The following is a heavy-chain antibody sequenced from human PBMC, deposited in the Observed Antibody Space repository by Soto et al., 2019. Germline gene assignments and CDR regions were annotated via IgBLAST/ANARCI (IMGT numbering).Heavy chain of an antibody. D-gene: IGHD5-12*01. CDR2: IYYSGST. CDR1: GGSISSSSYY. Sequence: QLQLQESGPGLVKPSETLSLTCTVSGGSISSSSYYWGWIRQPPGKGLEWIGSIYYSGSTYYNQYLKRRVTISVDTSKNQCYLKLSSVTAADTAVYYCASTKRGYSGYETPDYYYGMAVWGQGTTVTVS. V-gene: IGHV4-39*01. CDR3: ASTKRGYSGYETPDYYYGMAV. J-gene: IGHJ6*02.